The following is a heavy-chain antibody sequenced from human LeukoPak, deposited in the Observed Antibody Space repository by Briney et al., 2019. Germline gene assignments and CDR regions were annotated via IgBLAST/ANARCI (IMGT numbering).Heavy chain of an antibody. J-gene: IGHJ5*02. CDR1: GGSISSYY. CDR3: ARFCNYYDSSGYYYGFDP. D-gene: IGHD3-22*01. Sequence: AETLSLTCTVSGGSISSYYWSWIRQPPGKGLEWIGYIYYSGSTNYNPSLKSRVTISVDTSKNQFSLKLSSVTAADTAVYYCARFCNYYDSSGYYYGFDPWGQGTLVTVSS. CDR2: IYYSGST. V-gene: IGHV4-59*01.